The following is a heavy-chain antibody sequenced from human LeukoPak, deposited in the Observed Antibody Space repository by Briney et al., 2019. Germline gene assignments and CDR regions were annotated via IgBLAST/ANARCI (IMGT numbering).Heavy chain of an antibody. CDR1: GGSFSGYY. CDR2: INHSGST. Sequence: SETLPLTCAVYGGSFSGYYWSWIRQPPGKGLEWIGEINHSGSTNYNPSLKSRVTISVDTSKNQFSLKLSSVTAADTAVYYCARAVVGGIAARQDGMDVWGQGTTVTVSS. V-gene: IGHV4-34*01. D-gene: IGHD6-6*01. CDR3: ARAVVGGIAARQDGMDV. J-gene: IGHJ6*02.